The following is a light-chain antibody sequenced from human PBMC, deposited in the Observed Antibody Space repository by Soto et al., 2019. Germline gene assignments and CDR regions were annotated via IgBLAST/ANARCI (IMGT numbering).Light chain of an antibody. CDR2: GNN. Sequence: QSVLTQPPSVSGAPGQRVIISCTGSNSNIGAGYDVHWYQQLPGAAPRLLIYGNNNRPSGVPDRFSGSKSGASASLAITGLQAEDEADYYCQSYDSSLSNSKIFGTGTKVTVL. V-gene: IGLV1-40*01. CDR1: NSNIGAGYD. J-gene: IGLJ1*01. CDR3: QSYDSSLSNSKI.